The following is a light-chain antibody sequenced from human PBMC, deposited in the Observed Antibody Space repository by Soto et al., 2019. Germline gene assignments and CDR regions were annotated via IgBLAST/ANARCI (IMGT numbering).Light chain of an antibody. Sequence: EIVLTQSPGTLSSSPGERATLSCRASQSVSSSYFAWYQQRFGEAPRLLNYGASSRATGVPYRFSGSGSGTDFTLTISRLEPEDFAAYYCQQNGSTSGTFGQGTKVEIK. J-gene: IGKJ1*01. V-gene: IGKV3-20*01. CDR1: QSVSSSY. CDR3: QQNGSTSGT. CDR2: GAS.